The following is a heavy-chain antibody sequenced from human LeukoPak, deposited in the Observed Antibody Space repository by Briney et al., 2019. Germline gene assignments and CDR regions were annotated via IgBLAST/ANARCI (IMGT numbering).Heavy chain of an antibody. V-gene: IGHV3-21*01. CDR1: GFTLSSYS. CDR3: ARVATFGVVIGFDY. D-gene: IGHD3-3*01. Sequence: PGGSLRLSCAASGFTLSSYSMNWVRQALGKGLEWVSSISSSSSYIYYADSVKGRFTISRDNAKNSLYLQMNSLRAEDTAVYYCARVATFGVVIGFDYWGQGTLVTVSS. CDR2: ISSSSSYI. J-gene: IGHJ4*02.